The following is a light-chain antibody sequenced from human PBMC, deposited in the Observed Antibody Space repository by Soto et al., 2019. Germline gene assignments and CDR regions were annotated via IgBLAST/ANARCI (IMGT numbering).Light chain of an antibody. J-gene: IGKJ1*01. CDR2: AAS. Sequence: AIRMTQSPSSLSASTGDRVTITCRASQGISSYLAWYQQKPGKAPKLLIYAASTLQSGGPSRFSGSGSGTDFTLTLSCLQAEDFATYYCQQYYSYPPTSGQGAKVDIK. V-gene: IGKV1-8*01. CDR1: QGISSY. CDR3: QQYYSYPPT.